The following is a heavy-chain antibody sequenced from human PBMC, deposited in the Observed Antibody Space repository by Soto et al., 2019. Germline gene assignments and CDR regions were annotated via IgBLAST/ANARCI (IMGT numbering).Heavy chain of an antibody. V-gene: IGHV1-18*01. Sequence: QVPLVQSGAEVKKPGASVKVSCKASGYTFTSYGISCVRQAPGQGLEWMGWTSAHNDNTNYAQKFQGRVTMTTDTSTSTAYMELRSLRSDDTAVYYCAREYCSSTSCYGPDYWGQGTLVTVSS. CDR2: TSAHNDNT. D-gene: IGHD2-2*01. J-gene: IGHJ4*02. CDR3: AREYCSSTSCYGPDY. CDR1: GYTFTSYG.